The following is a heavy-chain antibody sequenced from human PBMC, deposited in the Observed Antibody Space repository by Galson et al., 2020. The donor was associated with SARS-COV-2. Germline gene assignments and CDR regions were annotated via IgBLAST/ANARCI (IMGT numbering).Heavy chain of an antibody. J-gene: IGHJ6*02. CDR3: AVNYGSGVAMDV. V-gene: IGHV3-48*02. Sequence: GESLKISCAASGFTFSSYSLNWVRQAPGKGQEWVSYITSSSSTIYYAHPVKGRFTISRDNAKNSLYLQMNSLRDEDTAVYYCAVNYGSGVAMDVLGQWTTVTVSS. CDR1: GFTFSSYS. CDR2: ITSSSSTI. D-gene: IGHD3-10*01.